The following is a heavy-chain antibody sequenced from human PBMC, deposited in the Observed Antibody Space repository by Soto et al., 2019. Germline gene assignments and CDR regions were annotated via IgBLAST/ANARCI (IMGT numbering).Heavy chain of an antibody. CDR3: ARQAYYYGSGSYYNLALSYYYYMDV. Sequence: GGSLRLSCAASGFTFSSYSMNWVRQAPGKGLEWVSSISSSSSYIYYADSVKGRFTISRDNAKNSLYLQMNSLRAEDTAVYYCARQAYYYGSGSYYNLALSYYYYMDVWGKGTTVTVSS. CDR2: ISSSSSYI. CDR1: GFTFSSYS. J-gene: IGHJ6*03. V-gene: IGHV3-21*01. D-gene: IGHD3-10*01.